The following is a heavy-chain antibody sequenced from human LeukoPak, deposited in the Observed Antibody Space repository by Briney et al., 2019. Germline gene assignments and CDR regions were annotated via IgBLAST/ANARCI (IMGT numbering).Heavy chain of an antibody. CDR2: INPNDGDT. CDR3: TRATFLYRSSSTCLFDY. Sequence: ASVKVSCKASGYTFTDYYMHWVRQAPGQGFEWMGWINPNDGDTNYAQKFQGRVTMTRDTSISTAHMEVSRLRSDDTAVYYCTRATFLYRSSSTCLFDYWGQGTLVTVSS. V-gene: IGHV1-2*02. CDR1: GYTFTDYY. D-gene: IGHD2-2*01. J-gene: IGHJ4*02.